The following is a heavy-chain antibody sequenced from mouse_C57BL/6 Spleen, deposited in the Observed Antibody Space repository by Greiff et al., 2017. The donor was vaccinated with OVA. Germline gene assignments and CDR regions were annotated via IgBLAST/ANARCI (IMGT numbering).Heavy chain of an antibody. CDR1: GYTFTSYW. Sequence: QVQLKQPGAELVKPGASVKLSCKASGYTFTSYWMHWVKQRPGRGLEWIGRIDPNSGGTKYNEKFKSKATLTVDKPSSTAYMQLSSLTSEDSAVYYCAREDYGDYYAMDYWGQGTSVTVSS. V-gene: IGHV1-72*01. CDR2: IDPNSGGT. D-gene: IGHD1-1*01. CDR3: AREDYGDYYAMDY. J-gene: IGHJ4*01.